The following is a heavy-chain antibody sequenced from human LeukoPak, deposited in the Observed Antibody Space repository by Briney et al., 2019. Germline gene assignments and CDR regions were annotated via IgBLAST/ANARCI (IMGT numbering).Heavy chain of an antibody. V-gene: IGHV3-48*03. CDR1: GFTFNDYE. J-gene: IGHJ4*02. CDR2: ISRSGRII. CDR3: ARDPYSEGANFDF. Sequence: LGGSLRLSCAASGFTFNDYEMNWIRQTPGKGLEWISYISRSGRIIYYADSVKGRFTISRDNAKNSVYLQMSSLRVEDTAVYFCARDPYSEGANFDFWGQGTLVTVSS. D-gene: IGHD1-26*01.